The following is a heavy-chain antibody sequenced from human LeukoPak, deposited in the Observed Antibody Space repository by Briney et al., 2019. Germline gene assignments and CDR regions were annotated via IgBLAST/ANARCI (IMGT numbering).Heavy chain of an antibody. CDR1: GGSISSYY. D-gene: IGHD2-2*01. CDR3: ARGLGYCSSTSCYVLDY. CDR2: IYTSGST. J-gene: IGHJ4*02. Sequence: SETLSLTCTVSGGSISSYYWSWIRQPAGKGLEWIGRIYTSGSTNYNPSLKSRVTMSVDTSKSQFSLKLSSVTAADTAVYYCARGLGYCSSTSCYVLDYWGQGTLVTVSS. V-gene: IGHV4-4*07.